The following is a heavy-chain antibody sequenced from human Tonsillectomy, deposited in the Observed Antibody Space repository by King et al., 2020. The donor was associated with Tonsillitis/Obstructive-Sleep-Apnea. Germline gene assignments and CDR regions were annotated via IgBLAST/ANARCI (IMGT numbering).Heavy chain of an antibody. CDR1: DGSFNGYY. CDR3: AREISTDAFEI. J-gene: IGHJ3*02. V-gene: IGHV4-34*01. Sequence: VQLQQWGAGLLKPSETLSLTCAVYDGSFNGYYWSWIRQPPGKGLEWIGEIDHSGSTNYNPSLKSRVVISAGTSKTQFSLKLTSVTAADTAVYYCAREISTDAFEIWGQGTMVTVSS. CDR2: IDHSGST.